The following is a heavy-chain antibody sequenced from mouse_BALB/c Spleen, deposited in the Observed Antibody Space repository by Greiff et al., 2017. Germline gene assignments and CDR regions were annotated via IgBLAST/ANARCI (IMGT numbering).Heavy chain of an antibody. CDR1: GFTFSSYA. CDR2: ISSGGST. V-gene: IGHV5-6-5*01. J-gene: IGHJ2*01. Sequence: EVQGVESGGGLVKPGGSLKLSCAASGFTFSSYAMSWVRQTPEKRLEWVASISSGGSTYYPDSVKGRFTISRDNARNILYLQMSSLRSEDTAMYYCARGRGPRGYFDYWGQGTTLTVSS. CDR3: ARGRGPRGYFDY.